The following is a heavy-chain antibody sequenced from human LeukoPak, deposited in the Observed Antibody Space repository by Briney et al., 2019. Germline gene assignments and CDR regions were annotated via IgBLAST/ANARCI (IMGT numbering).Heavy chain of an antibody. D-gene: IGHD6-13*01. Sequence: KPGGSLLLSCAASDVTFSSYSMNWARQAPGKGLEWVSSISGSSSFIYYADSVRGRFTISRDNAKNSLYLQMDSLSAEDTAVYYCARRPIASTDYYYFLTSGAKGPRSPSP. J-gene: IGHJ6*03. V-gene: IGHV3-21*01. CDR1: DVTFSSYS. CDR3: ARRPIASTDYYYFLTS. CDR2: ISGSSSFI.